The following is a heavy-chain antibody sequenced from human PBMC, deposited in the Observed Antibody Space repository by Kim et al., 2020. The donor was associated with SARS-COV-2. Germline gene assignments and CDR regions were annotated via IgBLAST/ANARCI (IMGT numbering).Heavy chain of an antibody. J-gene: IGHJ6*02. Sequence: GGSLRLSCAASGFTFSSYWMSWVRQAPGKGLEWVANIKQDGSEKYYVDSVKGRFTISRDNAKNSLYLQMNSLRAEDTAVYYCARDERGLRLGSGSGLMGMDVWGQGTTVTVSS. CDR2: IKQDGSEK. CDR1: GFTFSSYW. CDR3: ARDERGLRLGSGSGLMGMDV. D-gene: IGHD3-10*01. V-gene: IGHV3-7*01.